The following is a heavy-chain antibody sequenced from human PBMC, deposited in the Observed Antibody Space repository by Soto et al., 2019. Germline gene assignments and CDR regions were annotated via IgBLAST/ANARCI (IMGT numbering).Heavy chain of an antibody. CDR3: ARDLEEGVVPAASIDY. D-gene: IGHD2-2*01. CDR1: GFTFRDYY. J-gene: IGHJ4*02. V-gene: IGHV3-11*01. Sequence: GGSLRLSRAAPGFTFRDYYMSWIPPAPGEGLEWVSYISSSGSTIYYADSVKGRFTISRDNAKNSLYLQMNSLRAEDTAVYYCARDLEEGVVPAASIDYWGQGTLVTVSS. CDR2: ISSSGSTI.